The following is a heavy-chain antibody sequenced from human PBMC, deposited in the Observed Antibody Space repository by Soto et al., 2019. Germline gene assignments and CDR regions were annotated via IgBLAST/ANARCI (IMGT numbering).Heavy chain of an antibody. CDR1: GFTFSSYG. J-gene: IGHJ4*02. CDR2: ISYDGSNK. CDR3: AEDGSCGYHPGDY. D-gene: IGHD3-22*01. V-gene: IGHV3-30*18. Sequence: QVPLVESGGGVVQPGRSLRLSCAASGFTFSSYGMHWVRQAPGKGLEWVAVISYDGSNKYYADSVKGRFTISRDNSKNTQYLQMNRLRTEDTAVYYCAEDGSCGYHPGDYWGQGTLVTVSS.